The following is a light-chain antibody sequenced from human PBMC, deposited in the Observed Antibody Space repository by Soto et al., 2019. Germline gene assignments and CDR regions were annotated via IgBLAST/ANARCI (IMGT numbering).Light chain of an antibody. CDR1: SSDIGGYNY. CDR2: DVS. CDR3: SSYTSSSSL. V-gene: IGLV2-14*03. Sequence: QSALTQPASASGSPGQSITISCTGTSSDIGGYNYVSWYQQHPGKAPKLMIYDVSNRPSGVSKRFSGSKSGNTASLTISGLQAEDEADYYCSSYTSSSSLFGGGTKLTVL. J-gene: IGLJ2*01.